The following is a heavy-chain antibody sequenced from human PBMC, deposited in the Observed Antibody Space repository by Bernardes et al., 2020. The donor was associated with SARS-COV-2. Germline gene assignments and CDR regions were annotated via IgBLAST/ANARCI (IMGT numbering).Heavy chain of an antibody. CDR1: GFTFSSYG. CDR3: AGGSGEAVYYYYYGMDV. J-gene: IGHJ6*02. V-gene: IGHV3-30*03. CDR2: ISYDGSNK. Sequence: GGSLRLSCAASGFTFSSYGMHWVRQAPGKGLEWVAVISYDGSNKYYADSVKGRFTISRDNSKNTLYLQMNSLRAGDTAVYYCAGGSGEAVYYYYYGMDVWGQGTTVTVSS. D-gene: IGHD3-10*01.